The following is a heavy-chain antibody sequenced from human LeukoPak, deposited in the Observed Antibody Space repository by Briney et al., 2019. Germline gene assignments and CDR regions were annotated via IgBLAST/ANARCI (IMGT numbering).Heavy chain of an antibody. J-gene: IGHJ6*03. D-gene: IGHD1-26*01. Sequence: PGGSLRLSCAASGFTVSSNYMSWVRQAPGKGLEWVSVIYSGGSTYYADSVKGRFTISRDNSKNTLYLQMNSLRAEDTAVYYCARVILWVLGYYYYMDVWGKGTTVTVSS. CDR1: GFTVSSNY. CDR3: ARVILWVLGYYYYMDV. CDR2: IYSGGST. V-gene: IGHV3-53*01.